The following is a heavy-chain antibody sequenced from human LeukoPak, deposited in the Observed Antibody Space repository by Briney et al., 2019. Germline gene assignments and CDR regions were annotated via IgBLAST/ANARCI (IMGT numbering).Heavy chain of an antibody. J-gene: IGHJ4*02. Sequence: GGSLRLSCAASGFTVSSNYMSWVRQAPGKGLEWVSTISGGGDVTYYADSVKGRFTISRDNSKDTLYLQMNSLRAEDTAVYYCAKISGSYLDYWGQGTLVTVSS. CDR3: AKISGSYLDY. V-gene: IGHV3-23*01. D-gene: IGHD1-26*01. CDR1: GFTVSSNY. CDR2: ISGGGDVT.